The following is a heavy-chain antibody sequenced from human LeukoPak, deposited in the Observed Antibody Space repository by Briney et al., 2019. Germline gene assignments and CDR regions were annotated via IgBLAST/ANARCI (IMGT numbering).Heavy chain of an antibody. V-gene: IGHV3-48*01. Sequence: GGSLRLSCAASGFTFSSYSMNWVRQAPGKGLEWVSYISSSSSTIYYADSVKGRFTISRDNAKNSLYLRMNSLRAEDTAVYYCARAHPGGYGDVQFDYWGQGSRVTVSS. D-gene: IGHD4-17*01. CDR1: GFTFSSYS. CDR3: ARAHPGGYGDVQFDY. CDR2: ISSSSSTI. J-gene: IGHJ4*02.